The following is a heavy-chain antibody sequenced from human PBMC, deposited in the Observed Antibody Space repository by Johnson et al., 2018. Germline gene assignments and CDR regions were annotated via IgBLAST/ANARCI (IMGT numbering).Heavy chain of an antibody. CDR3: AKEAYGGPTGYYYMDV. Sequence: VQLVESGGGVVQPRRSLRLSCAASGFTFSSYGMHWVRQAPGKGLEGVAVISYDGSNKYYADSVKGRFTIPRDNSKNTLYLQMNSLGAEDTAVYYCAKEAYGGPTGYYYMDVWGKGTTVTVS. CDR1: GFTFSSYG. D-gene: IGHD4-23*01. CDR2: ISYDGSNK. V-gene: IGHV3-30*18. J-gene: IGHJ6*03.